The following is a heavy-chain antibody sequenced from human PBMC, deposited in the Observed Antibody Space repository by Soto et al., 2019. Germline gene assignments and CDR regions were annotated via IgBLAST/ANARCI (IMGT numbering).Heavy chain of an antibody. CDR3: AKEGALGLYYFDY. V-gene: IGHV3-23*01. Sequence: GSLRLSCAASGFTFSSYVMSWVRQAPGKGLEWVSTISAGGSSTYYADSVKGRFTISRDNSKNTLYLQMNSLRPEDTAVYYCAKEGALGLYYFDYWGQGTLVTVSS. D-gene: IGHD3-10*01. CDR1: GFTFSSYV. J-gene: IGHJ4*02. CDR2: ISAGGSST.